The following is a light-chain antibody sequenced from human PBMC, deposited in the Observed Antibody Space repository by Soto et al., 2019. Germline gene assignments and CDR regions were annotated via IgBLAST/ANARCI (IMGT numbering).Light chain of an antibody. V-gene: IGKV3D-15*01. Sequence: EIVMTQSPATLSVSPGERATLSCRASQSVSSNLAWYQQKPGQAPRLLIYGASTRATGIPARFSGSGSATDFTLTISGLEPEDFAVYYCQQYGVSPTFGQGTKVDIK. CDR2: GAS. CDR1: QSVSSN. J-gene: IGKJ1*01. CDR3: QQYGVSPT.